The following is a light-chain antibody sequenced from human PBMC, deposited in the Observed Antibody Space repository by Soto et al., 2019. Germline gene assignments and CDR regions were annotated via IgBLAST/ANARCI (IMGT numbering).Light chain of an antibody. J-gene: IGLJ2*01. Sequence: QAVLTQPPSASGTPGQRVTISCSGSSSNIGSNYVYWYQQLPGTAPKLLIYGNNQRPSGVPDRFSGSKSGTSASLAISGLRSEDEADYYCAAWDDSLSGVVFGGGTNLTVL. CDR1: SSNIGSNY. CDR3: AAWDDSLSGVV. V-gene: IGLV1-47*01. CDR2: GNN.